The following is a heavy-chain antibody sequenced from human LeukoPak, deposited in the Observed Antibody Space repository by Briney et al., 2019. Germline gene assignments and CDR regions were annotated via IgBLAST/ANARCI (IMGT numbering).Heavy chain of an antibody. CDR2: INHSGST. D-gene: IGHD3-10*01. Sequence: SETLSLTCAVYGGSFSGYYWSWIRQPPGKGLEWIGEINHSGSTNYNPSLKSRVTISVDTSKNQFSLKLSSVTAADTAVYYCARVGILEDFRGVIEGFDYWGQGTLVTVSS. CDR1: GGSFSGYY. CDR3: ARVGILEDFRGVIEGFDY. J-gene: IGHJ4*02. V-gene: IGHV4-34*01.